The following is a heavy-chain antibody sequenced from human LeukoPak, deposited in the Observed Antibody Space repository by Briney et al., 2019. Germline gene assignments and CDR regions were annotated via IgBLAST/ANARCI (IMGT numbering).Heavy chain of an antibody. CDR3: ARGGLKTRYYYYGMDA. D-gene: IGHD3/OR15-3a*01. V-gene: IGHV4-34*01. Sequence: SETLSLTCAVYGGSFSGYYWSWIRQPPGKGLEWIGEINHSGSTNYNPSLKSRVTISVDTSKNQFSLKLSCVTAADTAVYYCARGGLKTRYYYYGMDAWGQGTTVTVSS. CDR1: GGSFSGYY. CDR2: INHSGST. J-gene: IGHJ6*02.